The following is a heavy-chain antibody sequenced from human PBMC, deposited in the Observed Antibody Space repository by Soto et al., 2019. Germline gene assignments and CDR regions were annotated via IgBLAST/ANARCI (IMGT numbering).Heavy chain of an antibody. Sequence: SETLSLTCTVSGGSISSSSYYWGWIRQPPGKGLEWIGSIYYSGSTNYNPSLKSRVTISVDTSKNQFSLKLSSVTAADTAVYYCARGDDYGDYSNLDYWGQGTLVTVSS. V-gene: IGHV4-39*07. CDR3: ARGDDYGDYSNLDY. J-gene: IGHJ4*02. D-gene: IGHD4-17*01. CDR2: IYYSGST. CDR1: GGSISSSSYY.